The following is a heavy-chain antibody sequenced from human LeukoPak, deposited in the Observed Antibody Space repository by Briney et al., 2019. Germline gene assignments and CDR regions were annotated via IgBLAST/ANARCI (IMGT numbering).Heavy chain of an antibody. Sequence: GGSLRLSCSASGFTFSGYAMYWVRQAPGKGLEYVSAISSNGGSTYYADSVKGRFTISRDNSKNTLYLQMSSLRAEDTAVYYCVRGFTYYYGSGSYVDYWGQGTLVTVSS. CDR3: VRGFTYYYGSGSYVDY. CDR2: ISSNGGST. D-gene: IGHD3-10*01. J-gene: IGHJ4*02. CDR1: GFTFSGYA. V-gene: IGHV3-64D*06.